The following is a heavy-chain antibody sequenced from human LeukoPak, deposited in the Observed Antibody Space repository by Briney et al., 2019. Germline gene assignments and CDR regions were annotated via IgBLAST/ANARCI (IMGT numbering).Heavy chain of an antibody. D-gene: IGHD2-2*01. J-gene: IGHJ6*03. CDR2: FHYSGTT. CDR3: ARTVVPAADYYYYYMDV. V-gene: IGHV4-59*01. CDR1: GASISSDY. Sequence: SETLSLTCTVSGASISSDYWSWIRQPPGKGLEWIGCFHYSGTTNYNPSLKSRVTISVDTSKNQFSLKLSSVTAADTAVYYCARTVVPAADYYYYYMDVWGKGTTVTVSS.